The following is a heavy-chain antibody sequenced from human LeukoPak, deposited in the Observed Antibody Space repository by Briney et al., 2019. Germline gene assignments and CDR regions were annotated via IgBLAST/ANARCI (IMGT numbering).Heavy chain of an antibody. D-gene: IGHD5-12*01. Sequence: GASVKVSCKASGYTFTGYYMHWVRQAPGQGLEWMGWIKPNSGGTNYAQKFQGRVTMTRDTSNSTAYMELSRLGSDDTAVYYCARDTPTIEFDPWGQGTLVTVSS. V-gene: IGHV1-2*02. J-gene: IGHJ5*02. CDR2: IKPNSGGT. CDR1: GYTFTGYY. CDR3: ARDTPTIEFDP.